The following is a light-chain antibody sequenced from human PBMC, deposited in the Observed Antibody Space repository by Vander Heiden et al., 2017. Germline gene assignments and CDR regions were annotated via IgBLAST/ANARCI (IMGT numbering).Light chain of an antibody. CDR2: KDS. V-gene: IGLV3-25*03. J-gene: IGLJ3*02. Sequence: SYELTKPPSVSVSPGQTARNTCTGDALPKQYAYWYHQKPGQAPVLVIYKDSERPSGIPERFSGSSSGTTVTLTISGVQAEDEADYYCQSADSSGTYKVFGGGTKLTVL. CDR1: ALPKQY. CDR3: QSADSSGTYKV.